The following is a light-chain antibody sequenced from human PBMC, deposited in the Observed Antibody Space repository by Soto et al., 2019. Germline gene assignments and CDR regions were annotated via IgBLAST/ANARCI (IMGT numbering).Light chain of an antibody. CDR1: SSDVGGYNY. CDR3: SSYTSSSTLA. Sequence: QSVLTQPSSLSGSPGQSITISCTGTSSDVGGYNYVSWYQQHPGEAPKLMIYEVSNRPSGVSNRFSGSKSGNTASLTISGLQAEDEADYYCSSYTSSSTLAFGTGTKVTVL. V-gene: IGLV2-14*01. J-gene: IGLJ1*01. CDR2: EVS.